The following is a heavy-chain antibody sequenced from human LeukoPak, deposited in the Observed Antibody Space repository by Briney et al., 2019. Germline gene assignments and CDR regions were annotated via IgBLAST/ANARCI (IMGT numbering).Heavy chain of an antibody. CDR3: ARDGYYYDSSGYYPHPDY. D-gene: IGHD3-22*01. Sequence: ASVKDSCKASGYTFTGYYMHWVRQAPGQGLEWMGWINPNSGGTNYAQKFQGRVTMTRDTSISTAYMELSRLRSDDTAVYYCARDGYYYDSSGYYPHPDYWGQGTLVTVSS. V-gene: IGHV1-2*02. J-gene: IGHJ4*02. CDR2: INPNSGGT. CDR1: GYTFTGYY.